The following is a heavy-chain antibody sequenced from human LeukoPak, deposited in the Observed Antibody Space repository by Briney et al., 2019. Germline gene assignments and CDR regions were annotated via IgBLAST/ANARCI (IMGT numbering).Heavy chain of an antibody. J-gene: IGHJ4*02. D-gene: IGHD4-17*01. CDR1: GGSISSSSYY. CDR2: IYYSGST. Sequence: SETLSLTCTVSGGSISSSSYYWGWIRQPPGKGLEWIGSIYYSGSTYYNPSLKSRVTISVDTSKNQFSLKLSSVTAADTAVYYCARLILWGTTVTDTDYWGQGTLVTVSS. CDR3: ARLILWGTTVTDTDY. V-gene: IGHV4-39*01.